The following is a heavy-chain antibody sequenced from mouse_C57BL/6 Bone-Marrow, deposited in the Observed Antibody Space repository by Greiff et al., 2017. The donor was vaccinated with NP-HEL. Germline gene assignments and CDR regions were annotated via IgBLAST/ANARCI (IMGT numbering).Heavy chain of an antibody. V-gene: IGHV1-26*01. CDR1: GYTFTDYY. Sequence: EVQLQQSGPELVKPGASVKISCKASGYTFTDYYMNWVKQSHGKSLEWIGDINPNNGGTSYNQKFKGKATLTVDKSSSTAYMELRSLTSEDSAVYYCAPIYYDYFYWYFDVWGTGTTVTVSS. CDR3: APIYYDYFYWYFDV. CDR2: INPNNGGT. J-gene: IGHJ1*03. D-gene: IGHD2-4*01.